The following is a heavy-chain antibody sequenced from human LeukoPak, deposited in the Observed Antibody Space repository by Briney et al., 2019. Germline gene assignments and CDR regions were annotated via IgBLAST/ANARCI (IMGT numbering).Heavy chain of an antibody. Sequence: SETLSLTCTVSGGSISSSSYYWGWIRQPPGKGLEWIGSIYYSGSTYYNPSLKSRVTISVDTSKNQFSLKLSSVTAADTAVYYCARDAVVPAAVFIDYWGQGTLVTVSS. J-gene: IGHJ4*02. D-gene: IGHD2-2*01. V-gene: IGHV4-39*02. CDR2: IYYSGST. CDR3: ARDAVVPAAVFIDY. CDR1: GGSISSSSYY.